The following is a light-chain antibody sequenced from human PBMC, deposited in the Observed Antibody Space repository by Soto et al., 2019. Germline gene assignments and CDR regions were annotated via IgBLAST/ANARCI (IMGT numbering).Light chain of an antibody. CDR1: QDIRNF. V-gene: IGKV1-27*01. J-gene: IGKJ3*01. CDR3: QKYRSVPV. Sequence: DIQMTQSPPSLSASVGDRVTITCRASQDIRNFVAWYQQKPGKAPKLLIYAASTLQSGVPSRFSGSGSGTDVTLTINSLQPEDVATYSCQKYRSVPVFGPGTKVEIK. CDR2: AAS.